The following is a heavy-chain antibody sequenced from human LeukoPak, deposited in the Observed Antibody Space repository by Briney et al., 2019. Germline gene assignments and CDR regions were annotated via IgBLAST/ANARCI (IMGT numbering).Heavy chain of an antibody. CDR1: GFTFSSYA. J-gene: IGHJ4*02. D-gene: IGHD4-17*01. CDR2: ISYDGSNK. Sequence: GRSLRLSCAASGFTFSSYAMHWVRQAPGKGLEWVAVISYDGSNKYYADSVKGRFTISRDNSKNTLYLQMNSLRAEDTAVYYCARGYGDDDYWGQGTLVTVSS. V-gene: IGHV3-30-3*01. CDR3: ARGYGDDDY.